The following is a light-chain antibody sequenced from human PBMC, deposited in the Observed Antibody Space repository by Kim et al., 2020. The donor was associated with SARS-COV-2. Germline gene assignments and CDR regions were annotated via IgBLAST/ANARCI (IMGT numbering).Light chain of an antibody. CDR1: QAISYA. J-gene: IGKJ2*01. CDR2: AAS. V-gene: IGKV1-NL1*01. CDR3: QQYYNAPYS. Sequence: SASVGDRVSITCRASQAISYALAWYQQKPGTAPKVLVYAASKLQTGVPSMFSGSGSGTDYTLSISSLQPEDFATYYCQQYYNAPYSFGQGTKLEI.